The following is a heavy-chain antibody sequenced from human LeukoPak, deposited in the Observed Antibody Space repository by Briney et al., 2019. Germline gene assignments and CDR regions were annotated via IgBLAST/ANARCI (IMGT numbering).Heavy chain of an antibody. CDR1: GFTFSSYW. V-gene: IGHV3-7*01. Sequence: GGSLRLSCAASGFTFSSYWVSWVRQAPGKGLEWVANIKQDGSEKYYVDSVKGRFTISRDNAKNSLYLQMNSLRAEDTAVYYCARMYSSGWYPGYYIDYWGQGTLVTVSS. CDR2: IKQDGSEK. J-gene: IGHJ4*02. D-gene: IGHD6-19*01. CDR3: ARMYSSGWYPGYYIDY.